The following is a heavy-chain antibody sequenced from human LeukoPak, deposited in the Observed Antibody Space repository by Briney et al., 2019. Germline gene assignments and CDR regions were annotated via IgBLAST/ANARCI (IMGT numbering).Heavy chain of an antibody. CDR3: AKEDGSGSYYNWGYYYYYGMDV. CDR2: LCGSGGST. V-gene: IGHV3-23*01. J-gene: IGHJ6*02. CDR1: GFTFSSYA. Sequence: GGSLRLSCAASGFTFSSYAMSWVRQAPGKGLEWVSALCGSGGSTYYADSVKGRFTISRDNSKNTLYLQMNSLRAEDTAIYYCAKEDGSGSYYNWGYYYYYGMDVWGQGTTVTVSS. D-gene: IGHD3-10*01.